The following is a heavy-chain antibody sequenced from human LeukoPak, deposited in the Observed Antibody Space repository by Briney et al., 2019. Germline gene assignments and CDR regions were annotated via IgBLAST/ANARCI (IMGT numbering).Heavy chain of an antibody. D-gene: IGHD3-22*01. J-gene: IGHJ4*02. CDR3: AREAGRGYYYDSSGFDY. CDR2: IYYSGST. Sequence: PSETLSLTCTVSGGSISSYYWSWIRQPPGKGLEWVGYIYYSGSTNYNPSLKSRVTISVDTSKNQFSLKLSSVTAADTAVYYCAREAGRGYYYDSSGFDYWGQGTLVTVSS. CDR1: GGSISSYY. V-gene: IGHV4-59*01.